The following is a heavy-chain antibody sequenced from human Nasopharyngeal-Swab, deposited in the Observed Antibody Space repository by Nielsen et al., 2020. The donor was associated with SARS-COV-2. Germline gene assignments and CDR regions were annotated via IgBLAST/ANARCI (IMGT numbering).Heavy chain of an antibody. CDR1: GGSISSYY. D-gene: IGHD6-13*01. CDR2: IYYSGST. Sequence: SEPLSLTCTVSGGSISSYYWSWIRQPPGKGLEWIGYIYYSGSTNYNPSLKSRVTISVDTSKNQFSLKLSSVTAADTAVYYCARGPDAAGTYYYYYYYMDVWGKGTTVTVSS. V-gene: IGHV4-59*01. J-gene: IGHJ6*03. CDR3: ARGPDAAGTYYYYYYYMDV.